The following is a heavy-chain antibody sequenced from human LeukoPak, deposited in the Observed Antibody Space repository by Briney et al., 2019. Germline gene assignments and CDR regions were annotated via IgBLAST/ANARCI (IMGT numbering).Heavy chain of an antibody. CDR3: ARDFDFWSGYIV. CDR2: ISTTSSPT. V-gene: IGHV3-48*04. D-gene: IGHD3-3*01. CDR1: GFSFSSYS. Sequence: GGSLRLSCAASGFSFSSYSMNWVRQAPGKGLEWVSHISTTSSPTYYADSVKGRFAMSRDNAKNSVYLQMNTLRAEDTAVYYCARDFDFWSGYIVWGQGTLVTVSS. J-gene: IGHJ4*02.